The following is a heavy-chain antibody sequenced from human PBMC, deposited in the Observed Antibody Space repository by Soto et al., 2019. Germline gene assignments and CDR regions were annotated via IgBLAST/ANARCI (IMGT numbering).Heavy chain of an antibody. CDR2: ISYDGSNK. Sequence: XASLRLSCAASGFTFSSYAMHWVRQAPGKGLEWVAVISYDGSNKYYADSVKGRFTISRDNSKNTLYLQMNSLRAEDTAVYYCAREPSYYYDSSGLGMDVWGQGTTVTVSS. V-gene: IGHV3-30-3*01. D-gene: IGHD3-22*01. CDR1: GFTFSSYA. J-gene: IGHJ6*02. CDR3: AREPSYYYDSSGLGMDV.